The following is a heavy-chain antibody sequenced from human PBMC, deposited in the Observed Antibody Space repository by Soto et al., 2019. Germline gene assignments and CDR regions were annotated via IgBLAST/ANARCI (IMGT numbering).Heavy chain of an antibody. CDR2: ISCDGSNK. V-gene: IGHV3-30*18. Sequence: GGSLRLSCAASGFTFSSYGMHWVRQAPGKGLEWVAVISCDGSNKYYADSVKGRFTISRDNSKNTLYLQMNSLRAEDTAVYYCAKDRGGDYSNYYYYYGMDVWGQGTTVTVSS. CDR1: GFTFSSYG. J-gene: IGHJ6*02. D-gene: IGHD4-17*01. CDR3: AKDRGGDYSNYYYYYGMDV.